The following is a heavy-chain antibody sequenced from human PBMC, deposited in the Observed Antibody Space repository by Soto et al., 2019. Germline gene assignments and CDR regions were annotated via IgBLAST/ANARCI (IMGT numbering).Heavy chain of an antibody. J-gene: IGHJ4*02. Sequence: PSETLSLTCTVSGGSISSSTYYWGWIRQPPGKGLEWIGSMYYSGNTYYNPSLKSRVTISVDTSKNQFSLKLSSVTATDTAVYYCARQDYNFLTGYYETFDYWGQGTLVTVS. CDR3: ARQDYNFLTGYYETFDY. V-gene: IGHV4-39*01. CDR1: GGSISSSTYY. CDR2: MYYSGNT. D-gene: IGHD3-9*01.